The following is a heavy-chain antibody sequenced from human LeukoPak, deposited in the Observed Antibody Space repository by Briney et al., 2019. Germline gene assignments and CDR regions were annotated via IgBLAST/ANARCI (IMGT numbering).Heavy chain of an antibody. J-gene: IGHJ4*02. CDR2: ISGSGGST. CDR3: ARATAVLLTFDY. Sequence: GGSLRLSCAASGFTFSSYAMSWVRQAPGKGLEWVSAISGSGGSTYYADSVKGRFTISRDNSKNTLYLQMNSLRAEDTAVYYCARATAVLLTFDYWGQGTLVTVSS. V-gene: IGHV3-23*01. CDR1: GFTFSSYA. D-gene: IGHD1-26*01.